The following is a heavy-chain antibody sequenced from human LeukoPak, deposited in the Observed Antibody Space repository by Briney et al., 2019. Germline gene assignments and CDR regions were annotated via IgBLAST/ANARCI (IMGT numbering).Heavy chain of an antibody. CDR3: ARGPYDYVWGSYRYPHFDY. V-gene: IGHV1-69*06. CDR2: IIPIFGTA. Sequence: SVKVSCKASGGTFSSYAISWVRQAPGQGLEWMGGIIPIFGTANYALKFQGRVTITADKSTSTAYMELSSLRSEDTAVYYCARGPYDYVWGSYRYPHFDYWGQGTLVTVSS. J-gene: IGHJ4*02. D-gene: IGHD3-16*02. CDR1: GGTFSSYA.